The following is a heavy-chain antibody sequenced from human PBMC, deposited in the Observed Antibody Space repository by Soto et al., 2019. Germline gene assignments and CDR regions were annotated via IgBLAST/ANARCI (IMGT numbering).Heavy chain of an antibody. Sequence: GGSLRLSCAASGFTFSSYSMNWVRQAPGKGLEWVSYISSSSSTIYYADSVKGRFTISRDNAKNSLYLQMNSLRAEDTAVYYCARDVGLEGMGYYYYYMDVWGKGTTVTVSS. CDR1: GFTFSSYS. CDR2: ISSSSSTI. CDR3: ARDVGLEGMGYYYYYMDV. D-gene: IGHD1-26*01. V-gene: IGHV3-48*04. J-gene: IGHJ6*03.